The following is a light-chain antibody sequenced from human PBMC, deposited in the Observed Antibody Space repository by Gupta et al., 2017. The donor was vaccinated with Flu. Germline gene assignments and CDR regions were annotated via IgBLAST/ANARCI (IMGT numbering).Light chain of an antibody. CDR3: QTWGTGLWV. CDR2: LNSDGSH. CDR1: SGHSSYA. Sequence: QLVLTHSPSASASLGASVKLTCTLSSGHSSYAIAWHQQQPEKGPRYLMKLNSDGSHSKGDGVPDRFSGSSSGAERYLTISSLQSEDEADYYCQTWGTGLWVFGGGTKLTVL. J-gene: IGLJ3*02. V-gene: IGLV4-69*01.